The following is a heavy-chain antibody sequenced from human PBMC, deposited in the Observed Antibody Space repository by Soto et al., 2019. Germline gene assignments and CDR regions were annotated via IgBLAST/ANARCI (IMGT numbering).Heavy chain of an antibody. D-gene: IGHD2-2*01. Sequence: GGSLRLSCAASGFTVSSNYMSWVRQAPGKGLEWVSVIYSGGSTYYADSVKGRFTISRDNSKNTLYPQMNSLRAEDTAVYYCASHCSSTSCYFHNYYYYMDVWGKGTTVTVSS. CDR3: ASHCSSTSCYFHNYYYYMDV. CDR1: GFTVSSNY. CDR2: IYSGGST. J-gene: IGHJ6*03. V-gene: IGHV3-66*04.